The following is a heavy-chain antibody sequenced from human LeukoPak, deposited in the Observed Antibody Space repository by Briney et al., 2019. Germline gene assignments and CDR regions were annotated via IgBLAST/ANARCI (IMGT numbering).Heavy chain of an antibody. CDR2: KSYDGSNK. D-gene: IGHD6-13*01. Sequence: GGSLRLSCAASGFTFSSYAMHWVRQAPGKGLEWVAVKSYDGSNKYYADSVKGRFTISRDNSKNTLYLQMNSLRAEDTAVYYCARDGAAAGTSYYGMDVWGQGTTVTVSS. CDR1: GFTFSSYA. J-gene: IGHJ6*02. CDR3: ARDGAAAGTSYYGMDV. V-gene: IGHV3-30-3*01.